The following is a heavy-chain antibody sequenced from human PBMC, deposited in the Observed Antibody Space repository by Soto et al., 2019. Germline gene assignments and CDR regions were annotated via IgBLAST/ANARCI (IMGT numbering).Heavy chain of an antibody. CDR2: IYYSGST. Sequence: SETQSLTCTVSGGYISSGGYYWSWIRQHPGKGLEWIGYIYYSGSTYYNPSLKSRVTISVDTSKNQFSLKLSSVTAADTAVYYCARAYGSGSSYDYWGQGTLVTVSS. CDR3: ARAYGSGSSYDY. V-gene: IGHV4-31*03. D-gene: IGHD3-10*01. CDR1: GGYISSGGYY. J-gene: IGHJ4*02.